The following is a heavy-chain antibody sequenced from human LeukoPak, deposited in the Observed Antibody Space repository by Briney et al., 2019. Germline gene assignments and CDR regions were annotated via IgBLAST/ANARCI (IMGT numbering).Heavy chain of an antibody. D-gene: IGHD2-2*01. CDR1: GYTFTSYY. J-gene: IGHJ5*02. Sequence: GASVKVSCKASGYTFTSYYMHWVRQAPGQGLEWMGIINPSGGSTSYAQKFQGRVTMTRDTSTSTVYMELSSLRSEDTAVYYCASDAVVPAGFNGFDPWGQGTLVTVSS. CDR3: ASDAVVPAGFNGFDP. CDR2: INPSGGST. V-gene: IGHV1-46*01.